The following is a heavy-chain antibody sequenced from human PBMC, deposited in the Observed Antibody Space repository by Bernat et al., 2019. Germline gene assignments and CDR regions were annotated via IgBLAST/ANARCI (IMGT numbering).Heavy chain of an antibody. J-gene: IGHJ4*02. CDR1: GFTFSSYW. D-gene: IGHD4-17*01. CDR2: INSDGSST. CDR3: ARGPGYGDYFDY. Sequence: EVQLVESGGGLVQPGGSLRLSCAASGFTFSSYWMRWVRQAPGKGLVWVSRINSDGSSTSYADSVKGRFTISRDNAKNTLYLQMNSLRAEDTAVYYCARGPGYGDYFDYWGQGTLVTVSS. V-gene: IGHV3-74*01.